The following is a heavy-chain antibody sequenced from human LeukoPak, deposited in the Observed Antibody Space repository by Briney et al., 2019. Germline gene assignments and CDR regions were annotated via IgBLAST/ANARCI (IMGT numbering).Heavy chain of an antibody. D-gene: IGHD2-2*01. Sequence: GRSLRLSCAASGFTCDDYGMSWVRQAPGKGLEWVSGINWNGGSTGYADSVKGRFTISRDNAKHSLYLQMNSLRAEDTALYYCARAGCSSPSCFAYFDYWGQGTLVTVSS. CDR2: INWNGGST. V-gene: IGHV3-20*04. J-gene: IGHJ4*02. CDR1: GFTCDDYG. CDR3: ARAGCSSPSCFAYFDY.